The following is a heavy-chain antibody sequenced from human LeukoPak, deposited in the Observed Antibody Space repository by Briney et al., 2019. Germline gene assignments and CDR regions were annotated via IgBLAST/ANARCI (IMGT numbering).Heavy chain of an antibody. Sequence: PSETLSLTCAVYGGSFSDYYCGWIRQPPGKGLEWIGEIDPSGSSNYIPSLKSRVTISVDTSKNQLSLKISSVAAADTAVYFCVRVGYRYVINDWSRTGLGAYPTKYYYHMDVWDKGATVTVSS. D-gene: IGHD5-18*01. CDR3: VRVGYRYVINDWSRTGLGAYPTKYYYHMDV. J-gene: IGHJ6*03. CDR2: IDPSGSS. V-gene: IGHV4-34*01. CDR1: GGSFSDYY.